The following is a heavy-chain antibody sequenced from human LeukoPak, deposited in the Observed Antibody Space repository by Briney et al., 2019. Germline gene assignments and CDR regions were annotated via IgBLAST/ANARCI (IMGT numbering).Heavy chain of an antibody. V-gene: IGHV1-3*01. CDR2: INAGNGNT. CDR1: GYTFTSYA. Sequence: GASVNVSCKASGYTFTSYAMHWVRQDPGQRLEWMGWINAGNGNTKYSQKFQGRVTITRDTSASTAYMELSSLRSEDTAVYYCASSLLYCSSTSCYSRLYYGMDVWGQGTTVTVSS. CDR3: ASSLLYCSSTSCYSRLYYGMDV. J-gene: IGHJ6*02. D-gene: IGHD2-2*01.